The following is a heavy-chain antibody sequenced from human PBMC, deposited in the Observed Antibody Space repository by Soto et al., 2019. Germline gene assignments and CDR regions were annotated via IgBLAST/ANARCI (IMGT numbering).Heavy chain of an antibody. CDR2: INHSGST. V-gene: IGHV4-34*01. CDR1: GGSFSGYY. D-gene: IGHD6-19*01. CDR3: ARGGSGWPTLLYYYYYGMDV. J-gene: IGHJ6*02. Sequence: SETLSLTCAVYGGSFSGYYWSWIRQPPGKGLEWIGEINHSGSTNYNPSLKSRVTISVDTSKNQFSLKLSSVTAADTAVYYCARGGSGWPTLLYYYYYGMDVWGQGTTVTVSS.